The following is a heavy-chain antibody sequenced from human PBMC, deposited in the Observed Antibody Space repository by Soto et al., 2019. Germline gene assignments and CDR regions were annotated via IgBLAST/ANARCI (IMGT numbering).Heavy chain of an antibody. J-gene: IGHJ6*02. D-gene: IGHD2-8*01. Sequence: QVLLVQSGAEVKKPGASVKVSCKASGYTFTSYGISWVRQAPGQGLEWMGWISAYNGNTNYAQKLQGRVTMTTDTSTSTAYMELRSLRSDDTAVYYCAGVVLDNDYYYGMDVWGQGTTVTVSS. V-gene: IGHV1-18*01. CDR3: AGVVLDNDYYYGMDV. CDR2: ISAYNGNT. CDR1: GYTFTSYG.